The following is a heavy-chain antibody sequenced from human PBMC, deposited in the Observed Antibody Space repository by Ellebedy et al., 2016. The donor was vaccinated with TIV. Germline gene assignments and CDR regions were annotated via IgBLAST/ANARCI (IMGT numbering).Heavy chain of an antibody. CDR3: ARCPGDTAMVTCYFDY. V-gene: IGHV4-34*01. CDR1: GVSFNNDF. J-gene: IGHJ4*02. Sequence: MPSETLSLTCSVYGVSFNNDFWNWIRQPPGKGLEWIGEANSRGNTNYNPSLRSRVTISADTSKNQFSLKLSSVTAADTAVYYCARCPGDTAMVTCYFDYWGQGTLVTVSS. CDR2: ANSRGNT. D-gene: IGHD5-18*01.